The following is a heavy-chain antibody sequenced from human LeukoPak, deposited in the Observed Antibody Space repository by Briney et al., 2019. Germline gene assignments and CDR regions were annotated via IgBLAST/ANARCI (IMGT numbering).Heavy chain of an antibody. Sequence: SETLSLTCTVSGGSISSSSYYWGWIRQPPGKGLEWIGSIYYSGSTYYNPSLKSRVTISVDTSKNQFSLKLSSVTAADTAVYYCARVVGATRLEYWYMDVWGKGTTVTVSS. J-gene: IGHJ6*03. CDR2: IYYSGST. CDR1: GGSISSSSYY. CDR3: ARVVGATRLEYWYMDV. D-gene: IGHD1-26*01. V-gene: IGHV4-39*07.